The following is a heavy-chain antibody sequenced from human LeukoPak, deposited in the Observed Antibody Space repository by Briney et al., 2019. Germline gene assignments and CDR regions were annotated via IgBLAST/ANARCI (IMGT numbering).Heavy chain of an antibody. CDR2: ISSSGTTI. D-gene: IGHD3-22*01. CDR3: ARDHRYYYDSIFAAFDY. J-gene: IGHJ4*02. Sequence: GGYLRLSCAASGFTFSDYYMSWIRQAPGKGLEWVSYISSSGTTIYYADSVKGRFSISRDNAKNSLYLQMNSLRAEDTAVYYCARDHRYYYDSIFAAFDYWGQGTLATVST. CDR1: GFTFSDYY. V-gene: IGHV3-11*04.